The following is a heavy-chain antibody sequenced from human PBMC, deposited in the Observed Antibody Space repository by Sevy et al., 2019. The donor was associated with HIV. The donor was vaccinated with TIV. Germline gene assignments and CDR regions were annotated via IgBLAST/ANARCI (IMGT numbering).Heavy chain of an antibody. V-gene: IGHV3-23*01. J-gene: IGHJ4*02. CDR3: AREGCTKPHDY. CDR1: GFTFSKYS. CDR2: LSFGCGEI. Sequence: GARRLSCAASGFTFSKYSMSWFRQPPGKGLEWVSTLSFGCGEINYADSVKGRFTISRDNSKSSVYLQMNNLRPEDTAVYYCAREGCTKPHDYWGQGTLVTVSS. D-gene: IGHD2-8*01.